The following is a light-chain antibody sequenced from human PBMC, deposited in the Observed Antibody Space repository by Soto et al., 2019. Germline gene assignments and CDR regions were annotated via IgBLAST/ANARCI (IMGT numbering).Light chain of an antibody. CDR2: GAA. V-gene: IGKV3-20*01. J-gene: IGKJ2*01. Sequence: EIVLTQSPGTLSLSPGERATLSCRASQSVSSSYLAWYQQKPSQAPRLLIYGAANRATGIPDRFSVSGSGTDFTLTISILGPEDFAVYYCQQYGSSPPSYTFGQGTKLEIK. CDR3: QQYGSSPPSYT. CDR1: QSVSSSY.